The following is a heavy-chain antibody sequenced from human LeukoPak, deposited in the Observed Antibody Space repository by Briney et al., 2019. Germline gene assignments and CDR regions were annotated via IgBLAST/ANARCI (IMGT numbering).Heavy chain of an antibody. CDR3: AKGGGPYYSYYMDV. CDR1: EFTFSTYS. V-gene: IGHV3-23*01. CDR2: NSGSGGIT. Sequence: GGSLRLSCAASEFTFSTYSMNWVRQAPGKGLEWVSGNSGSGGITYYADSVKGRFTISRDNSKNTLYLQMNSLRAEDTAVYYCAKGGGPYYSYYMDVRGKGTTVTISS. J-gene: IGHJ6*03.